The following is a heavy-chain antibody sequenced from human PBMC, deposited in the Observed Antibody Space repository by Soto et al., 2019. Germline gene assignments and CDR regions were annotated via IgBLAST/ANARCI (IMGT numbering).Heavy chain of an antibody. CDR2: IYSGGST. J-gene: IGHJ3*02. V-gene: IGHV3-66*01. D-gene: IGHD3-10*01. CDR3: AREVGMGSGDAFDI. Sequence: EVQLVESGGGLVQPGGSLRLSCAASGFTVSSNYMSWVRQAPGKGLEWVSVIYSGGSTYYADSVKGRFTISRDNSKNTLNLQMNSLRAEDTAVYYCAREVGMGSGDAFDIWGQGTMVTVSS. CDR1: GFTVSSNY.